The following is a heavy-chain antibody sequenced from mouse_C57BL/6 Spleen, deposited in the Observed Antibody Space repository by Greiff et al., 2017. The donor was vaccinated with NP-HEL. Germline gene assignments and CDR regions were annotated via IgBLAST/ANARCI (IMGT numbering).Heavy chain of an antibody. Sequence: VQLQQSGAELVRPGASVTLSCKASGYTFTDYEMHWVKQTPVHGLEWIGAIDPETGGTAYNQKFKGKAILTADNSSSTAYMELRSLTSEDSAVYYCTRWDYGSSSYWYFDVWGTGTTVTVSS. CDR3: TRWDYGSSSYWYFDV. V-gene: IGHV1-15*01. D-gene: IGHD1-1*01. CDR2: IDPETGGT. J-gene: IGHJ1*03. CDR1: GYTFTDYE.